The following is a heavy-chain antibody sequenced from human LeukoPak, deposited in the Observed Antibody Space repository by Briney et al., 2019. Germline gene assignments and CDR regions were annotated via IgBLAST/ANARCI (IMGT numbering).Heavy chain of an antibody. J-gene: IGHJ4*02. V-gene: IGHV3-48*01. CDR2: ISGSSGII. CDR3: TTEGTWGLRYFDY. CDR1: GFTFNTYT. D-gene: IGHD2-21*01. Sequence: GGSLRLSCAASGFTFNTYTMNWVRQAPGKGLEWVSYISGSSGIIDYADSVRGRFTISRDNAKNSLYLQMNSLRAEDTAVYYCTTEGTWGLRYFDYWGQGTLVTVSS.